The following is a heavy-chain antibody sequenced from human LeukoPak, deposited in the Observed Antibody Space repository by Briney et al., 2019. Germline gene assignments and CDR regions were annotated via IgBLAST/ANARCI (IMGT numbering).Heavy chain of an antibody. Sequence: SVKVSCKASGGTFSSYAISWVRQAPGQGLEWMGGIIPIFGTANYAQKFQGRVTITADESTSTAYMELSSLRSEDTAVYYCARGPTYDFWSGYHSSDYYYCYMDVWGKGTTVTVS. CDR1: GGTFSSYA. CDR3: ARGPTYDFWSGYHSSDYYYCYMDV. V-gene: IGHV1-69*01. CDR2: IIPIFGTA. D-gene: IGHD3-3*01. J-gene: IGHJ6*03.